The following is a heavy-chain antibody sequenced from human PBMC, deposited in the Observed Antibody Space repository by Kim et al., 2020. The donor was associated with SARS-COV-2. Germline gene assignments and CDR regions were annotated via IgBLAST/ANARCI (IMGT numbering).Heavy chain of an antibody. D-gene: IGHD5-12*01. CDR1: GYSFTSYW. J-gene: IGHJ4*02. Sequence: GESLKISCQGSGYSFTSYWISWVRQMPGKGLEWMGRIDPSDSYTNYSPSFQGHVTISADKSISTAYLQWSSLKASDTAMYYCASSHRRWLQAYYFDYWGQGTLVTVSS. CDR3: ASSHRRWLQAYYFDY. V-gene: IGHV5-10-1*01. CDR2: IDPSDSYT.